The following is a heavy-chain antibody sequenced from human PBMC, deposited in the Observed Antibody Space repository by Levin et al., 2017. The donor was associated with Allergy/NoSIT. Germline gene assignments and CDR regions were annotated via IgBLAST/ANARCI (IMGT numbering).Heavy chain of an antibody. Sequence: GGSLRLSCAASGFTFDDYAMHWVRQAPGKGLEWVSGISWNSGSIGYADSVKGRFTISRDNAKNSLYLQMNSLRAEDTALYYGAKGVRGGAFDIWGQGTMVTVSS. CDR2: ISWNSGSI. CDR3: AKGVRGGAFDI. V-gene: IGHV3-9*01. J-gene: IGHJ3*02. D-gene: IGHD3-16*01. CDR1: GFTFDDYA.